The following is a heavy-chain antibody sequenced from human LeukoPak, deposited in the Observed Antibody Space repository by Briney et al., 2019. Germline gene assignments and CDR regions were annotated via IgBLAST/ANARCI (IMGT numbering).Heavy chain of an antibody. CDR2: IYYSGST. J-gene: IGHJ6*03. D-gene: IGHD6-13*01. CDR1: GGSISSYY. Sequence: ETLSLTCTVSGGSISSYYWSWIRQPPGKGLEWIGYIYYSGSTNYNPSLKSRVTISVDTSKNQFSLKLSSVAAADTAVYYCASGIAAAGTKTRPHYYYYMDVWGKGTTVTVSS. CDR3: ASGIAAAGTKTRPHYYYYMDV. V-gene: IGHV4-59*01.